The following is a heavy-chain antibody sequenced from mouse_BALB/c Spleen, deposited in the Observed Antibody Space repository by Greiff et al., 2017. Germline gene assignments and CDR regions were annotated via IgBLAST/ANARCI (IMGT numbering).Heavy chain of an antibody. J-gene: IGHJ4*01. CDR1: GFSLTSYG. D-gene: IGHD2-1*01. Sequence: VQLQESGPGLVQPSQSLSITCTVSGFSLTSYGVHWVRQSPGKGLEWLGVIWSGGSTDYNAAFISRLSISKDNSKSQVFFKMNSLQANDTAIYYCASRIYHTRGYAMDYWGQGTSVTVSS. CDR2: IWSGGST. CDR3: ASRIYHTRGYAMDY. V-gene: IGHV2-2*02.